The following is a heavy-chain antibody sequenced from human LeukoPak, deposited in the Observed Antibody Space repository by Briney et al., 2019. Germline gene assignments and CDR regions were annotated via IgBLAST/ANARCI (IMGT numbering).Heavy chain of an antibody. CDR1: GFTFSSYG. CDR3: AREAPTYYDFWSGYPDY. J-gene: IGHJ4*02. D-gene: IGHD3-3*01. V-gene: IGHV3-33*01. CDR2: IWYDGSNK. Sequence: PGGSLRLSCAASGFTFSSYGMHWVRQAPGKGLEWVAVIWYDGSNKYYADSVKGRFTISRDNSKNTLYLQMNSLRAEDTAVYYCAREAPTYYDFWSGYPDYWGQGTLVTVSS.